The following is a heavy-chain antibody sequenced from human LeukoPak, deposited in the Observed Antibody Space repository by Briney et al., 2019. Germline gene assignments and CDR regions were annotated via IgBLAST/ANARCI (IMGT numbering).Heavy chain of an antibody. Sequence: GGSLRLSCAASGFTFSSYAMSWVRQAPGKGLEWVSAISGSGGSTYYADSVKGRFTISRDNSKNTLYLQMNSLRAEDTAVYYCAKNYYDSYGTSYYFDYWGQGTLVTVSS. D-gene: IGHD3-22*01. CDR1: GFTFSSYA. V-gene: IGHV3-23*01. J-gene: IGHJ4*02. CDR3: AKNYYDSYGTSYYFDY. CDR2: ISGSGGST.